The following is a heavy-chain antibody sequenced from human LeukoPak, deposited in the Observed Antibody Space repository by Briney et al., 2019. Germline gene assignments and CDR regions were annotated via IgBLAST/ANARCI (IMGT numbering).Heavy chain of an antibody. CDR1: SGSISGYY. CDR2: IYTSGST. V-gene: IGHV4-4*07. Sequence: PSETLSLTCTVSSGSISGYYWSWIRQPAGKGLEWIGRIYTSGSTNYNPSLKSRVTMSVDTSKYQFSLKLTSVTAANTAVYYCATQSPANDYWGQGTLVTVSS. J-gene: IGHJ4*02. D-gene: IGHD4-11*01. CDR3: ATQSPANDY.